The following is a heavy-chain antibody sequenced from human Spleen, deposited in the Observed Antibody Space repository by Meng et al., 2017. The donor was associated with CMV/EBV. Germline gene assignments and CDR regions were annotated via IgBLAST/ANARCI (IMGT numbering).Heavy chain of an antibody. CDR2: IYDIGST. J-gene: IGHJ5*02. D-gene: IGHD3-22*01. CDR1: GGSISGSGYF. CDR3: ARECTYSYDTFYP. Sequence: SETLSLTCIVSGGSISGSGYFWSWNRQHPEKGLEWIGFIYDIGSTDYNPSLKSRLTISVDTSKNQFSLKLSSVTAADTAVYYCARECTYSYDTFYPWGQGTQVTVSS. V-gene: IGHV4-31*03.